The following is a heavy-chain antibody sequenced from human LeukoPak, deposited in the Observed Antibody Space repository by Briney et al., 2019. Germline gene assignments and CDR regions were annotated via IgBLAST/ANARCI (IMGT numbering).Heavy chain of an antibody. Sequence: PSETLSLTCTVSGGSISSYYWSWIRQPAGKGLEWIGRIYTSGSTNYNPSLKSRVTMSVDTSKNQFSLKLSPVTAADTAVYYCAREGRCSSTSCYKLYYYYYYMDVWGKGTTVTVSS. V-gene: IGHV4-4*07. J-gene: IGHJ6*03. CDR1: GGSISSYY. D-gene: IGHD2-2*02. CDR3: AREGRCSSTSCYKLYYYYYYMDV. CDR2: IYTSGST.